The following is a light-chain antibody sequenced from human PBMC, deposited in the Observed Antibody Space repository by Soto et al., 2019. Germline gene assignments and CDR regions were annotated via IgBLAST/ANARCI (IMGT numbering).Light chain of an antibody. CDR1: QGIGGS. J-gene: IGKJ4*01. CDR2: SAS. V-gene: IGKV1-12*01. Sequence: DIQMTQSPSSVSASVGDRVTISCRASQGIGGSLGWYQQKPGEAPNLLIYSASSLHNGVPSRFSGSGSGTDFSLTISSLQPEDFATYYCQQANSFPRTFGGGTKVELK. CDR3: QQANSFPRT.